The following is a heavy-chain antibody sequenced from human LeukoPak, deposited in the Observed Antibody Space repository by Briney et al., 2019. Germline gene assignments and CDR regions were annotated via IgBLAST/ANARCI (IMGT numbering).Heavy chain of an antibody. Sequence: GGSLRLSCAASGFTFGSYWMHWVRQAPGKGLVWVSRVNTDGGDTIYADSVKGRFTISRDNAKNTLFLQMNSLRAEDTAVYYCARDEKIVGASGQDYWGQGTLVTVSS. D-gene: IGHD1-26*01. V-gene: IGHV3-74*01. CDR2: VNTDGGDT. CDR3: ARDEKIVGASGQDY. CDR1: GFTFGSYW. J-gene: IGHJ4*02.